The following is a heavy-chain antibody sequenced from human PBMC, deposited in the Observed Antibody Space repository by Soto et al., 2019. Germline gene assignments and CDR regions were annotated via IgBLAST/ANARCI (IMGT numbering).Heavy chain of an antibody. CDR2: INPNGGST. CDR1: GYTFTSYY. J-gene: IGHJ4*02. CDR3: ARDYNWNYDC. D-gene: IGHD1-1*01. V-gene: IGHV1-46*01. Sequence: ASVKVSCKASGYTFTSYYMHWVRQAPGQGLEWMGIINPNGGSTGYAQKFQGRVTMTRNTSISTAYMELSSLRSEDTAVYYCARDYNWNYDCWGQGTLVTVSS.